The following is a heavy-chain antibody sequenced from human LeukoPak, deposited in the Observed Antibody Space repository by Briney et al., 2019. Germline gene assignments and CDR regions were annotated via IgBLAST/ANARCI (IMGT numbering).Heavy chain of an antibody. CDR3: ARDPRIVGAPPYYFDY. D-gene: IGHD1-26*01. J-gene: IGHJ4*02. CDR2: INPNSGGT. V-gene: IGHV1-2*02. CDR1: GYTFTGYY. Sequence: ASVKVSCKASGYTFTGYYMHWVRQAPGQGLEWMGWINPNSGGTNYAQKFQGRVTMTRDTSISTAYMELSRLRSDDTAMYYCARDPRIVGAPPYYFDYWGQGTLVTVSS.